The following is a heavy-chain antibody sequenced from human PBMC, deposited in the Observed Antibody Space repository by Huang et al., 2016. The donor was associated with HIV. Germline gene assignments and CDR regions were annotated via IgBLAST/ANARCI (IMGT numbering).Heavy chain of an antibody. D-gene: IGHD3-10*01. CDR3: ARLPGSITMIRGVITDPY. V-gene: IGHV4-39*02. Sequence: QLQLQESGPGLVKPSETLSLTCTVPGGSIRSDNYYWGWIRQPPGKGLEWIGRIYYSGSTSYNPSLTLRVTITVDTSKNHFSLRMRSVTAADTAVYYCARLPGSITMIRGVITDPYWGQGTLVTVSS. CDR1: GGSIRSDNYY. J-gene: IGHJ4*02. CDR2: IYYSGST.